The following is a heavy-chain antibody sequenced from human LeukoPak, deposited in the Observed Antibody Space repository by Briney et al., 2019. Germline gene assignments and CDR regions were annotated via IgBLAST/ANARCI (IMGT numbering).Heavy chain of an antibody. CDR2: IIPIFGTA. D-gene: IGHD6-13*01. CDR1: GRTFNTYA. V-gene: IGHV1-69*05. J-gene: IGHJ4*02. CDR3: ARFVDSSWYLED. Sequence: SSVKVSGNSSGRTFNTYAISWGRQAPGQGLEWMGGIIPIFGTANYAQKFQGRVTITTDESTSTAYMELSSLRSEDTAVYYCARFVDSSWYLEDWGQGTLVTVSS.